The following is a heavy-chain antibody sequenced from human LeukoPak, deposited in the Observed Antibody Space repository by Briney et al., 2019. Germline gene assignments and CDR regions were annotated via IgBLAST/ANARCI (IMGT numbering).Heavy chain of an antibody. D-gene: IGHD2-15*01. CDR1: GFTVSSNY. CDR3: GFGRAWIRFDY. V-gene: IGHV3-66*01. J-gene: IGHJ4*02. Sequence: GGSLRLSCAASGFTVSSNYMSWVRQAPGKGLEWVSVIYSGGSTFYADSVKSRFTISRDNSKNTLYLQMSRLGAEDTAVYYCGFGRAWIRFDYRGQGTLVTVSS. CDR2: IYSGGST.